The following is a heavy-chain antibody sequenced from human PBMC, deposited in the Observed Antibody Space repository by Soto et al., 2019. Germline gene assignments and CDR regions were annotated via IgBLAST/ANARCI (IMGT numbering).Heavy chain of an antibody. D-gene: IGHD3-3*01. CDR3: ARFGWLLSSWFDP. CDR2: IYYSGST. V-gene: IGHV4-59*08. J-gene: IGHJ5*02. Sequence: PSETLSLTCTVSGGSISSYHWSWIRQPPGKGLEWIGYIYYSGSTNYNPSLKSRVTISVDTSKNQFSLKLSSVTAADTAVYYCARFGWLLSSWFDPWGQGTLVTVSS. CDR1: GGSISSYH.